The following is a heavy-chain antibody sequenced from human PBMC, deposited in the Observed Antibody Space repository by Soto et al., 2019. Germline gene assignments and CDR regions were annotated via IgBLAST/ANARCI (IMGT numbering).Heavy chain of an antibody. CDR2: ISAYNGNT. Sequence: QVQLVQSGAEVKKPGASVKVSCKASGYTFTSYGISWVRQAPGQGLEWMGWISAYNGNTNYAQKLQGRVTMTTDTSTSTAYIEMRSLRSDDTAVYYCARTYYDILTGYYYYFGYWGQGTLVTVSS. J-gene: IGHJ4*02. V-gene: IGHV1-18*01. D-gene: IGHD3-9*01. CDR1: GYTFTSYG. CDR3: ARTYYDILTGYYYYFGY.